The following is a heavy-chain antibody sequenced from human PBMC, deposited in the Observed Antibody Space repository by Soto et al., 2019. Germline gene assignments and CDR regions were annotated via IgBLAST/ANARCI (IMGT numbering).Heavy chain of an antibody. J-gene: IGHJ4*02. CDR2: IYWNDDK. CDR3: AHRVGVSTFEVIFDY. CDR1: GFSLSTSGVG. D-gene: IGHD2-15*01. V-gene: IGHV2-5*01. Sequence: SGLTLVLHTHPLALTCPFSGFSLSTSGVGVGWIRQPPGKALEWLALIYWNDDKRYSPSLKSRLTITKDTSKNQVVLTMTNMDPVDTATYYCAHRVGVSTFEVIFDYWGQGTLVTVSS.